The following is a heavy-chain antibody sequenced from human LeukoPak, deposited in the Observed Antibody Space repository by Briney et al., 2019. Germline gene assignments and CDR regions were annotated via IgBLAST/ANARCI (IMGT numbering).Heavy chain of an antibody. J-gene: IGHJ4*02. CDR2: IDWDDDK. Sequence: PGPTLVNPTQTLTPTSPFSGCSLPTSGMCVGWIRQPPAKALQWLALIDWDDDKSYSTSLKTRLTISKDTSKNQVVLTMTNMDPVDTATYYCARRSSHGFGYWGQGTLVPVSS. CDR1: GCSLPTSGMC. V-gene: IGHV2-70*12. CDR3: ARRSSHGFGY.